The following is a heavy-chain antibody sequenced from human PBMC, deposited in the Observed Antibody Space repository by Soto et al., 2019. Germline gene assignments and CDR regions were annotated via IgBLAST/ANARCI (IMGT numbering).Heavy chain of an antibody. CDR2: ISGGGDRT. Sequence: EVQLLESGGGLVQPGGSLRLSCVGSGFTFINYAMNWVRHTPGKGLEWVSTISGGGDRTFDADTVKGRFTISRDNSKNTVKLQMTSLRADDTAVYYCARKVLGSTSRPDWWYFDLWGRGTLVTVSS. CDR1: GFTFINYA. D-gene: IGHD2-2*01. V-gene: IGHV3-23*01. CDR3: ARKVLGSTSRPDWWYFDL. J-gene: IGHJ2*01.